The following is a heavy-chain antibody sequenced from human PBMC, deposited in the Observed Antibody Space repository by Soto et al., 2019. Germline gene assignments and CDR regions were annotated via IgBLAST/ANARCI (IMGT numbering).Heavy chain of an antibody. Sequence: ASVKVSCKASGYSFTDYHIHWVRQAPGQGLEWLGRINPKSGGTSTAQKFQGWVTMTRDRSISTVYMELRSLRSDDTAVYYCARERTTVTPYYYYYGMDVWGQGTTVTVS. CDR3: ARERTTVTPYYYYYGMDV. V-gene: IGHV1-2*04. J-gene: IGHJ6*02. D-gene: IGHD4-17*01. CDR2: INPKSGGT. CDR1: GYSFTDYH.